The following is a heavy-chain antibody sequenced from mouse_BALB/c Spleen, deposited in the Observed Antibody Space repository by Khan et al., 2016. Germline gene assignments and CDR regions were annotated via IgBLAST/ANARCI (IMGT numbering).Heavy chain of an antibody. CDR1: GFNIKDTY. CDR2: IDPANGNT. D-gene: IGHD1-1*01. V-gene: IGHV14-3*02. Sequence: VQLQQSGAELVKPGASVKLSCTASGFNIKDTYMHWVKQRPEQGLEWIGRIDPANGNTKYDPKFQGKATITADTSSNTAYLQLRRLTSEDTAVXYCANYGSSYWYFDVWGAGTTVTVSS. CDR3: ANYGSSYWYFDV. J-gene: IGHJ1*01.